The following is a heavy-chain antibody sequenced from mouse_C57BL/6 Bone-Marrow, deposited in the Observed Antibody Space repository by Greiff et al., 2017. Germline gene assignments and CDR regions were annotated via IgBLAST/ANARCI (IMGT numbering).Heavy chain of an antibody. CDR3: ASPAPRYAMDY. CDR2: IYPGDGDT. V-gene: IGHV1-82*01. CDR1: GYAFSSSW. J-gene: IGHJ4*01. Sequence: QVQLQQSGPELVKPGASVKISCKASGYAFSSSWMNWVKQRPGKGLEWIGRIYPGDGDTNYNGKFKGKATLTADKSSSTAYMQLSSLTSEDSAVYCCASPAPRYAMDYWGQGTSVTVSS.